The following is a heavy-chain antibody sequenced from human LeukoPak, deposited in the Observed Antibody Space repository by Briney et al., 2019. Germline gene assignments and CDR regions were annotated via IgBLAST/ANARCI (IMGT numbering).Heavy chain of an antibody. CDR3: ATVSRYDFYGMDV. Sequence: ASLKVSCTVSGYTLTELSMHWVRQAPGKGLEWMGGFDPEGGETIYAQKFQGRVTVTEDTSKDTAYMELSSLRSEDTAVYYCATVSRYDFYGMDVWGQGTTVTVSS. D-gene: IGHD3-3*01. V-gene: IGHV1-24*01. CDR1: GYTLTELS. J-gene: IGHJ6*02. CDR2: FDPEGGET.